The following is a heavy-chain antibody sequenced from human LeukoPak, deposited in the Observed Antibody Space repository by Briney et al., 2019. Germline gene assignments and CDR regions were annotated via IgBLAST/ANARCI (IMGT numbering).Heavy chain of an antibody. CDR1: RGTFSSYA. CDR3: ARGGGIFGVLTTAHYYGIDV. Sequence: ASVKVSCKASRGTFSSYAISWVRQAPGQGLEWMGGIIPIFGTANYAQKFRGRVTITADESTSTAYMELSSLGSEDTAVYYCARGGGIFGVLTTAHYYGIDVWGQGTTVTVSS. D-gene: IGHD3-3*01. CDR2: IIPIFGTA. V-gene: IGHV1-69*13. J-gene: IGHJ6*02.